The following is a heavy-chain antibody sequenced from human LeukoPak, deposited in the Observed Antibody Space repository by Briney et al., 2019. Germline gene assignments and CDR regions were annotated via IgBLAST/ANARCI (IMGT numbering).Heavy chain of an antibody. CDR2: ISYDGSNK. CDR1: GFTFSSYG. V-gene: IGHV3-30*18. Sequence: GRSLRLSCAASGFTFSSYGMHWVRQAPGKGLEWVAVISYDGSNKYYADSVKGRFTISRDNSKNTLYLQMNSLRAEDTAVYYCAKDLDGGNRYYYYGMDVWGQGTTVTVSS. D-gene: IGHD4-23*01. CDR3: AKDLDGGNRYYYYGMDV. J-gene: IGHJ6*02.